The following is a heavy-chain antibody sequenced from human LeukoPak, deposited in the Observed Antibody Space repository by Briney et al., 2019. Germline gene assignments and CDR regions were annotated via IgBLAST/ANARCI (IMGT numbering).Heavy chain of an antibody. Sequence: GGSLRLSCAASGFTFSSYAMSWVRQAPGKGLEWVSVIHNDGSTYYADSVKGRFTVSRDNSKNMLFLRMNSLRVEDTAVYFCASLARDYWGQGTLVSVSS. CDR1: GFTFSSYA. CDR2: IHNDGST. D-gene: IGHD3-3*02. V-gene: IGHV3-53*01. J-gene: IGHJ4*02. CDR3: ASLARDY.